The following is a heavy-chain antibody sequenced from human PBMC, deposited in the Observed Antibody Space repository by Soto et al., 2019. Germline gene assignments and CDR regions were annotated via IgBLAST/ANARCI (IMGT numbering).Heavy chain of an antibody. CDR2: IYADGTT. D-gene: IGHD3-10*01. J-gene: IGHJ5*01. CDR3: AKDHGTYGPNWIDS. V-gene: IGHV3-53*01. CDR1: GFSVSNNY. Sequence: GGSLRLSCVVSGFSVSNNYMGWVRQAPGMRLDWVSVIYADGTTYYVDSVKGRFTISRHNSRNTLYLQMDSLRAEDTAVYYCAKDHGTYGPNWIDSWGQGTLVTLSS.